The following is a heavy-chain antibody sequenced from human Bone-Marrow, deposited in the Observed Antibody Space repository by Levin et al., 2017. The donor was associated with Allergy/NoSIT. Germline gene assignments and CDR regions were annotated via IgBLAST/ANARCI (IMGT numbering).Heavy chain of an antibody. J-gene: IGHJ6*02. CDR3: ARQGIAVAGTNYYYYGMDV. Sequence: GESLKISCAASGFTFSSYGMHWVRQAPGKGLEWVAVIWYDGSNKYYADSVKGRFTIPRDNSKNTLYLQMNSLRAEDTAVYYCARQGIAVAGTNYYYYGMDVWGQGTTVTVSS. CDR2: IWYDGSNK. D-gene: IGHD6-19*01. V-gene: IGHV3-33*01. CDR1: GFTFSSYG.